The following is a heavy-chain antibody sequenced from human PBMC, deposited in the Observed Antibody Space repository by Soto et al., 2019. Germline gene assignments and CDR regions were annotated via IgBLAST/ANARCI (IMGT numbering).Heavy chain of an antibody. V-gene: IGHV1-58*02. D-gene: IGHD2-2*01. Sequence: ASVKVSCKASGFTFTSSAMQWVRQARGQRLEWIGWIVVGSGNTNYAQKFQERVTITRDMSTSTAYMELSSLRSEDTAVYYCAAVSNAHYYFEYWGQGTLVTVSS. J-gene: IGHJ4*02. CDR3: AAVSNAHYYFEY. CDR1: GFTFTSSA. CDR2: IVVGSGNT.